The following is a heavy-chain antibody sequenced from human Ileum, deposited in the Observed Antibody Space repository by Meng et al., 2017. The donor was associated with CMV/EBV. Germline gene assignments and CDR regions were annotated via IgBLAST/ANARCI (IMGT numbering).Heavy chain of an antibody. CDR3: VRKWGATSPYYSDY. D-gene: IGHD1-26*01. CDR2: MYHSGNT. CDR1: GYPISNGYY. Sequence: GSLRFSCAVPGYPISNGYYWGWIRQPPGKGLEWIGSMYHSGNTYNHPPLKSRVTIPDNTTKNQFSLKLRSVAAADTAVYSCVRKWGATSPYYSDYWGQGTLVTVSS. V-gene: IGHV4-38-2*01. J-gene: IGHJ4*02.